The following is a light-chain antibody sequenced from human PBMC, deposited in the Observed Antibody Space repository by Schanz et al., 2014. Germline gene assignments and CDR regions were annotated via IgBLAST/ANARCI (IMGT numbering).Light chain of an antibody. J-gene: IGKJ1*01. CDR1: QSVGSN. Sequence: EVVMTQSPATLSVSPGERATLSCRASQSVGSNLAWYKQKPGQAPRLLIYGASTRDTGVPARFSGSGSGTEFTLTISGLQSEDFAVYYCQQYDNWPPAFGQGTKVEIK. CDR2: GAS. V-gene: IGKV3-15*01. CDR3: QQYDNWPPA.